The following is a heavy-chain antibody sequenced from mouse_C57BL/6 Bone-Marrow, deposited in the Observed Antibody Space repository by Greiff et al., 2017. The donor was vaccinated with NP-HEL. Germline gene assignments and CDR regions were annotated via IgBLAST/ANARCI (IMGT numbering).Heavy chain of an antibody. V-gene: IGHV5-17*01. CDR3: ARTLWLRYAMDY. CDR2: ISSGSSTI. Sequence: DVQLVESGGGLVKPGGSLKLSCAASGFTFSDYGMHWVRQAPEQGLEWVAYISSGSSTIYYADTVKGRFTISRDNAKNTLFLQMTSLRSEDTAMYYWARTLWLRYAMDYWGQGTSVTVSS. J-gene: IGHJ4*01. CDR1: GFTFSDYG. D-gene: IGHD2-2*01.